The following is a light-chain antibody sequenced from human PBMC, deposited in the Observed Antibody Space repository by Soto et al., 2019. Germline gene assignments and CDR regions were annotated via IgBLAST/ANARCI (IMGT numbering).Light chain of an antibody. CDR2: GAS. J-gene: IGKJ1*01. V-gene: IGKV3-20*01. CDR1: QRVSSSY. CDR3: QQYGSSPET. Sequence: EIVLTQSPGTLSLSPGERATLSCRASQRVSSSYLAWYQQKPGQAPRLLIYGASSRATGIPDRFSGSGSGTDFTLTISRLEPEDFAVYYCQQYGSSPETFGQGPKVEIK.